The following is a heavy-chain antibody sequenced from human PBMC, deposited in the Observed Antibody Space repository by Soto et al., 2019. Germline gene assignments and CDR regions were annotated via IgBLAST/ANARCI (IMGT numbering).Heavy chain of an antibody. V-gene: IGHV4-4*02. CDR2: IHHSGST. J-gene: IGHJ4*02. CDR3: ARSFGWYAIDQ. Sequence: QMQLQESGPGLVKPSETLSLTCAVSSASIISEQRWSWVRQPPGKGLEWIGEIHHSGSTNNNLSLRSRVTMSVDKSKNQFSLNLNSVTAADTAVYYCARSFGWYAIDQWGQGTLVIVSS. CDR1: SASIISEQR. D-gene: IGHD6-19*01.